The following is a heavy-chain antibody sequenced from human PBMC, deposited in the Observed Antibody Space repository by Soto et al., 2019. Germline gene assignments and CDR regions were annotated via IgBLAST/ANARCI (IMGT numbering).Heavy chain of an antibody. CDR1: AFTLSKFV. V-gene: IGHV3-30-3*01. J-gene: IGHJ6*02. Sequence: QVQVVESGGGVVQPGKSLRLSCAASAFTLSKFVMHWVRQAPGRGLEWVAVTSNDGSNTFYADSVKGRFTISRDNSKNTVYLQRNSLRTEDTAVYYCARGTLDVWGQGTTVTVSS. CDR2: TSNDGSNT. CDR3: ARGTLDV.